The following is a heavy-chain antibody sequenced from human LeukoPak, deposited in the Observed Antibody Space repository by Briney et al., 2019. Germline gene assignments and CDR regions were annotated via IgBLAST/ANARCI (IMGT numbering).Heavy chain of an antibody. Sequence: GGSLRLSCVASGFTVSRNYMSWVRQAPGKGLEWVSVIYSGGSTYYADSVKGRFTVSRDNSKNTLYLQINSLRAEDTAVYYCATLYRGAYWGQGTLVTVSS. V-gene: IGHV3-66*01. J-gene: IGHJ4*02. CDR2: IYSGGST. D-gene: IGHD3-16*01. CDR3: ATLYRGAY. CDR1: GFTVSRNY.